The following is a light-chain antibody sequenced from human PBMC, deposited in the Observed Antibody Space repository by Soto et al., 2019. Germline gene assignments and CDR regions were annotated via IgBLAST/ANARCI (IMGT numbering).Light chain of an antibody. CDR1: SSDVGGYDY. CDR2: DVI. J-gene: IGLJ1*01. Sequence: QSALTQPASVSGSPGHSITISCTGTSSDVGGYDYVSWYQQHPGKAPTLLIYDVINRPSGVSFRFSGSKSGNTASLTISGLQAEDEAEYYCSSYTRSSISVFGTGTKLTVL. V-gene: IGLV2-14*01. CDR3: SSYTRSSISV.